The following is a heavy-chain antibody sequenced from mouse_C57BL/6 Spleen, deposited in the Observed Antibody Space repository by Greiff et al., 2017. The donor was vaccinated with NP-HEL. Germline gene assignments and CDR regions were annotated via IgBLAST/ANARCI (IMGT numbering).Heavy chain of an antibody. D-gene: IGHD1-1*01. CDR1: GYAFSSSW. V-gene: IGHV1-82*01. J-gene: IGHJ2*01. CDR3: ARPYYGSSPDY. Sequence: QVQLQQSGPELVKPGASVKISCKASGYAFSSSWMNWVKQRPGKGLEWIGRIYPGDGDTNYNGKFKGKATLTADKSSSTAYMQLSSLTSEDSAVYVCARPYYGSSPDYWGQGTTLTVSS. CDR2: IYPGDGDT.